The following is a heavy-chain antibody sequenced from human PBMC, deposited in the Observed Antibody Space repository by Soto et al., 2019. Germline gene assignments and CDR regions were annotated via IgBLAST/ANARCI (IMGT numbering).Heavy chain of an antibody. CDR1: GGSISSGDYY. CDR3: ASSTVDYYTTEAGYYFDY. J-gene: IGHJ4*02. Sequence: SETLSLTCTVSGGSISSGDYYWSWIRQPPGKGLEWIGYIYYSGSTYYNPSLKSRVTISVDTSKNQFSLKLSSVTAADTAVYYCASSTVDYYTTEAGYYFDYWGQGTLVTVSS. V-gene: IGHV4-30-4*01. CDR2: IYYSGST. D-gene: IGHD3-10*01.